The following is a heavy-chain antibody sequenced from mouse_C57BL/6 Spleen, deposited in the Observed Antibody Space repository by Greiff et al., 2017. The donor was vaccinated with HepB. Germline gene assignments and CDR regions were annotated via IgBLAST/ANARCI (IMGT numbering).Heavy chain of an antibody. D-gene: IGHD1-1*01. CDR1: GYTFTGYW. Sequence: QVQLQQSGAELVRPGSSVKLSCKASGYTFTGYWMDWVKQRPGQGLEWIGNIYPSDSETHYNQKFKDKATLTVDKSSSTAYMQLSSLTSEDSAVYDCARYGNYYYGSWGDYWGQGTTLTVSS. CDR3: ARYGNYYYGSWGDY. V-gene: IGHV1-61*01. CDR2: IYPSDSET. J-gene: IGHJ2*01.